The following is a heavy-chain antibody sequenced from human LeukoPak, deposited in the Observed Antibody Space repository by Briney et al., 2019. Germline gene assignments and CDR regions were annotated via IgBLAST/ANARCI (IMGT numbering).Heavy chain of an antibody. CDR2: INPSGGST. D-gene: IGHD6-6*01. CDR3: ARDTAKSSSTYYFDY. Sequence: ASVKVSCKASGYTFTSYYMHWVRQAPGQGLEWMGIINPSGGSTSYAQKFQGRVTMTRDMSTSTVYMELSSLRSEDTAVYYCARDTAKSSSTYYFDYWGQGTLVTVSS. CDR1: GYTFTSYY. J-gene: IGHJ4*02. V-gene: IGHV1-46*01.